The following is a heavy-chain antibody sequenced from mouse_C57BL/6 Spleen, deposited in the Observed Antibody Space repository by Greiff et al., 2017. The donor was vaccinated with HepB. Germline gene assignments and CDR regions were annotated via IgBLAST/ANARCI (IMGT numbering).Heavy chain of an antibody. CDR1: GFTFSSYA. J-gene: IGHJ2*01. V-gene: IGHV5-4*01. CDR3: ARDRDWDEGYFDY. D-gene: IGHD4-1*01. Sequence: EVKLVESGGGLVKPGGSLKLSCAASGFTFSSYAMSWVRQTPEKRLEWVATISDGGSYTYYPDNVKGRFTISRDNAKNNLYLQMSHLKSEDTAMYYCARDRDWDEGYFDYWGQGTTLTVSS. CDR2: ISDGGSYT.